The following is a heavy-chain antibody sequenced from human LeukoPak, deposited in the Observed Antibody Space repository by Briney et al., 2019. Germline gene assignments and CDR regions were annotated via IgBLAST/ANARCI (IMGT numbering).Heavy chain of an antibody. CDR1: GFTFNRYR. CDR3: ARDAIGEYCSGGSCSYYYYGMDV. V-gene: IGHV3-30*14. D-gene: IGHD2-15*01. CDR2: ISYDGRYQ. Sequence: RAGGSLRLSCAASGFTFNRYRMHWVRQAPGKGLEWVAVISYDGRYQFYADSVKGRFTVSRDNSKNTLYLQMNSLRAEDTAVYYCARDAIGEYCSGGSCSYYYYGMDVWGQGTTVTVSS. J-gene: IGHJ6*02.